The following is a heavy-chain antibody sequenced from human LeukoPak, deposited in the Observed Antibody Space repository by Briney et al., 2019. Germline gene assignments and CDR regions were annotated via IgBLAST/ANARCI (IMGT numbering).Heavy chain of an antibody. CDR2: INNGGSST. CDR3: AREVTSTFDY. V-gene: IGHV3-74*01. Sequence: GGSLRLSCAASGFTFSSYWMHWVRQAPGKGLVWVSHINNGGSSTSYADSVKGRFTISRDNAKNTLYLQMNSLRAEDTAVYYCAREVTSTFDYWGQGTLVTVSS. J-gene: IGHJ4*02. CDR1: GFTFSSYW. D-gene: IGHD4-11*01.